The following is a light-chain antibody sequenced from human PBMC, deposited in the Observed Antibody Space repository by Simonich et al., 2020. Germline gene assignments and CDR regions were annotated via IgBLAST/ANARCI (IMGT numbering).Light chain of an antibody. CDR2: DAS. V-gene: IGKV3D-20*01. J-gene: IGKJ2*01. Sequence: EIVLTQSPGTLSLSPGERATPSCRASQSVSSSYLAWYQQKPGLAPRLLIYDASSRATAIPDRFSGSGSGTDFTLTISRLEPEDFAVYYCQQYGSSPKTFGQGTKLEIK. CDR3: QQYGSSPKT. CDR1: QSVSSSY.